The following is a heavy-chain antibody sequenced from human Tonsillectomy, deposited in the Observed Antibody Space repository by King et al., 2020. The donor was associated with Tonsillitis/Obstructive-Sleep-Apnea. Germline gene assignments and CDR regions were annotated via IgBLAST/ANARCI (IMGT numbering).Heavy chain of an antibody. CDR1: RYTFAGFY. CDR3: AREVNKWFAP. Sequence: VQLVQSGAEVKKPGASVKVSCKASRYTFAGFYMHWVRQAPGQGLEWMGCINPTSGGTNYAQKFQGRVTMTRDTSISTAYMELSSLRSDDTAVYYCAREVNKWFAPWGQGSLVTVSS. V-gene: IGHV1-2*02. J-gene: IGHJ5*02. CDR2: INPTSGGT.